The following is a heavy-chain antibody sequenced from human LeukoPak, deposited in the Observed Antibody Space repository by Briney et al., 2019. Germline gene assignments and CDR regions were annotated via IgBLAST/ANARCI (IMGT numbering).Heavy chain of an antibody. CDR1: GFTFSSYA. V-gene: IGHV3-64*01. D-gene: IGHD2-15*01. Sequence: GGSLRLSCAASGFTFSSYAMHWVRQAPGKGLEYVSAISSNGGSTYYANSVKGRFTISRDNSKNTLYLQMGSLRAEDMAVYYCARSLRAPRYCIDDTCYFDYWGQGTLVTVSS. CDR3: ARSLRAPRYCIDDTCYFDY. J-gene: IGHJ4*02. CDR2: ISSNGGST.